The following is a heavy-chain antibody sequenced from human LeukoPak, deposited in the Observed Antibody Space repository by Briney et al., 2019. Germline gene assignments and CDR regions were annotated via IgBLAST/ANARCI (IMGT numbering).Heavy chain of an antibody. J-gene: IGHJ6*03. CDR3: ASGYSYGRDYYMDV. CDR1: GGSFSGYY. CDR2: INYSGST. V-gene: IGHV4-34*01. D-gene: IGHD5-18*01. Sequence: SEALSLTCAVYGGSFSGYYWSWIRQPPGKGLEWIGEINYSGSTNYNPSLKSRVTISVDTSKNQFSLKLSSVTAADTAVYYCASGYSYGRDYYMDVWGKGTTVTVSS.